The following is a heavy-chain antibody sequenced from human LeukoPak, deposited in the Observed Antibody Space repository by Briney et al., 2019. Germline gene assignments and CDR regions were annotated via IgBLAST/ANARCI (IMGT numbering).Heavy chain of an antibody. Sequence: SETLSLTCTVSGYSISSGYYWGWIRQPPGKGLEWIGSIYHSGSTYYNPSLKSRVTISVDTSKNQFSLKLSSVTAADTAVYYCAGGGTMIVAVDAFDIWGQGTMVTVSS. CDR3: AGGGTMIVAVDAFDI. D-gene: IGHD3-22*01. CDR2: IYHSGST. V-gene: IGHV4-38-2*02. CDR1: GYSISSGYY. J-gene: IGHJ3*02.